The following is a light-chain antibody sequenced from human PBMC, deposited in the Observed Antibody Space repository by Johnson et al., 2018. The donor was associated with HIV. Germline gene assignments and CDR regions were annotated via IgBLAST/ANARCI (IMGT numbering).Light chain of an antibody. Sequence: QSILTQPPSVSAAPGQRVTISCSGNNSNIGSNSVSWYQDVPGTAPKLLIYENNKRPSGIPDRFSGSKSGTSATLGITGLQTGDAADYYCGTWDSSLSAGVFGTGTKVTVL. CDR3: GTWDSSLSAGV. CDR1: NSNIGSNS. V-gene: IGLV1-51*01. J-gene: IGLJ1*01. CDR2: ENN.